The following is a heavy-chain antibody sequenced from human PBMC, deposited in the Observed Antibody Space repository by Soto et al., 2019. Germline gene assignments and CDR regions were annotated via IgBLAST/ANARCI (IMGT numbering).Heavy chain of an antibody. Sequence: LTLSRKASVYSITGSLIGRVRLALGQGLEWMGWISAYNGNTNYAQKLQGRVTMTTDTSTSTAYMELRSLRSDDTAVYYCARGSPSYPQLPDGYWGRGTLVTVSS. CDR1: VYSITGSL. D-gene: IGHD1-1*01. CDR3: ARGSPSYPQLPDGY. J-gene: IGHJ4*02. V-gene: IGHV1-18*01. CDR2: ISAYNGNT.